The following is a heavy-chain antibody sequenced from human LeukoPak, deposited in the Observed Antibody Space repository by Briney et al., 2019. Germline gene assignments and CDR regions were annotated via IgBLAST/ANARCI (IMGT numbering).Heavy chain of an antibody. V-gene: IGHV4-59*08. CDR2: IYYSGST. CDR3: ARQLCSGGSCSFDY. J-gene: IGHJ4*02. D-gene: IGHD2-15*01. Sequence: SETLSLTSTVSGGSISSYYWSWIRQPPGKGLEWIGYIYYSGSTNYNPSLKSRVTISVDTSKNQFSLKLSSVTAADTAVYYCARQLCSGGSCSFDYWGQGTLVTVSS. CDR1: GGSISSYY.